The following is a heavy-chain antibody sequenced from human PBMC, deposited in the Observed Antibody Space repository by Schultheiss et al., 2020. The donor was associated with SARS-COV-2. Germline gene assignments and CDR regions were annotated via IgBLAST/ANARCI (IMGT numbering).Heavy chain of an antibody. CDR1: GGTFSSYA. CDR3: ARAYDFWSGYHGYAFDI. D-gene: IGHD3-3*01. J-gene: IGHJ3*02. Sequence: SVKVSCKASGGTFSSYAISWVRQAPGQGLEWMGGIIPIFGTANYAQKFQGRVTITADESTSTAYMELRSLRSDDTAVYYCARAYDFWSGYHGYAFDIWGQGTMVTVSS. V-gene: IGHV1-69*13. CDR2: IIPIFGTA.